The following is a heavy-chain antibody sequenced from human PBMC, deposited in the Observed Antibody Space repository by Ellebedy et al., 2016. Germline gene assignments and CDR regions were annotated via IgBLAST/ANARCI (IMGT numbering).Heavy chain of an antibody. CDR1: GYTLTELS. Sequence: ASVKVSCKVSGYTLTELSMHWVRQAPGKGLEGMGGFDPEDGETIYAQKFQGRVTMTEDTSTDTAYMELSSLRSEDTAVYYCATEPNYSGSGSYYYWGQGTLVTVSS. CDR3: ATEPNYSGSGSYYY. J-gene: IGHJ4*02. D-gene: IGHD3-10*01. V-gene: IGHV1-24*01. CDR2: FDPEDGET.